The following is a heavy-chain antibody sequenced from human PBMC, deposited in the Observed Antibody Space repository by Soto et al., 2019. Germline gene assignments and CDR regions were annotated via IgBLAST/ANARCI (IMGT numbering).Heavy chain of an antibody. CDR1: GYTFTSYD. D-gene: IGHD6-19*01. Sequence: QVQLVQSGAEVKKPGASVKVSCKASGYTFTSYDINWVRQATGQGLEWMGWMNPNSGNTGYAQKFQCRVTMPPNTSITPSYMDLTSLISEDTAVFYCAHDRRSGWLDYWGQGTLVTFSS. CDR2: MNPNSGNT. J-gene: IGHJ4*02. CDR3: AHDRRSGWLDY. V-gene: IGHV1-8*01.